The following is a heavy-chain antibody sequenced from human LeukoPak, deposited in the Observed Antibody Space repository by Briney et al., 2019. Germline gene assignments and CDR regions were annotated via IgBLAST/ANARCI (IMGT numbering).Heavy chain of an antibody. J-gene: IGHJ6*03. V-gene: IGHV4-34*01. Sequence: SETLSLTCAVYGGSFSGYYWSWIRQPPGKGLEWIGEINHSGSTNYNPSLKSRVTISVDTSKNQFSLKLSSVTAADTAVYYCARVFSAVTTDTYHYYYMDVWGKGTTVTVSS. D-gene: IGHD4-17*01. CDR1: GGSFSGYY. CDR2: INHSGST. CDR3: ARVFSAVTTDTYHYYYMDV.